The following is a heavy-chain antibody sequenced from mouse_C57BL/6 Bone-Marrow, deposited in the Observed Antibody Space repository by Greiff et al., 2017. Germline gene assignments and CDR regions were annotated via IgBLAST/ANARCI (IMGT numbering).Heavy chain of an antibody. CDR1: GFNIKDDY. D-gene: IGHD3-3*01. J-gene: IGHJ3*01. CDR3: TPTGDGFAY. V-gene: IGHV14-4*01. Sequence: EVQLQQSGAELVRPGASVKLSCTASGFNIKDDYMHWVKQRPEQGLEWIGWIDPENGDTEYASKFQGKATITADTSSNTAYLQLSILTSEDTAVYYCTPTGDGFAYWGQGTLVTVSA. CDR2: IDPENGDT.